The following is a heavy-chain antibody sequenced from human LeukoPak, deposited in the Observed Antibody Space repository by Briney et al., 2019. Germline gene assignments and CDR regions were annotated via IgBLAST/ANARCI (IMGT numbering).Heavy chain of an antibody. CDR3: ARGRTSGADATRNYYFDY. D-gene: IGHD1-26*01. CDR1: GGSISSYY. V-gene: IGHV4-34*01. Sequence: PSETLSLTCTVSGGSISSYYWSWIRQPPGKGLEWIGEINHSGSTNYNPSLKSRVTISVDTSKNQFSLKLSSVTAADTAVYYCARGRTSGADATRNYYFDYWGQGTLVTVSS. J-gene: IGHJ4*02. CDR2: INHSGST.